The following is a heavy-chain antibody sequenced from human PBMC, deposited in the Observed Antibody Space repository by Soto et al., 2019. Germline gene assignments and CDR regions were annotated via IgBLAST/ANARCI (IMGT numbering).Heavy chain of an antibody. CDR1: GYTFTSYG. D-gene: IGHD1-26*01. CDR2: ISAYNGNT. V-gene: IGHV1-18*04. CDR3: ARFLDSGSDYVSLNFDY. J-gene: IGHJ4*02. Sequence: QVQLVQSGAEVKKHGASVKVSCKDSGYTFTSYGISWVRQAPGQGLDWMGWISAYNGNTNYAQKLQGIVTMTSDTSTSTAYMELRSLRSDDTAGYYCARFLDSGSDYVSLNFDYWGQGTLVTVSS.